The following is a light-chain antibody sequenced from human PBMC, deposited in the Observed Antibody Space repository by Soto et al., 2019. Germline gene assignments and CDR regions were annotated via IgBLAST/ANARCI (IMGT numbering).Light chain of an antibody. J-gene: IGKJ2*01. CDR1: QSVSSSY. CDR2: DAS. Sequence: EIVLTQSPATLSLSPGERATLSCGASQSVSSSYLAWYQQKPGLAPKLLIYDASSRATVLPDRFSGSGSGTDSALTISRREPEAYAVYDYQQYGSSHPAYTFGQGTKLEIK. V-gene: IGKV3D-20*01. CDR3: QQYGSSHPAYT.